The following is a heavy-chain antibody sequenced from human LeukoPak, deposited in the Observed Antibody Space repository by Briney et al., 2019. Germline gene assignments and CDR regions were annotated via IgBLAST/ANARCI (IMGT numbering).Heavy chain of an antibody. V-gene: IGHV4-30-4*01. D-gene: IGHD6-13*01. J-gene: IGHJ4*02. Sequence: PSETLSLTCSVSGGSISSGDYYWTWIRQPPGKGLEWIGYVYYTGGTDYNPSLRSRVTISVDTSKNQFSLKLTSVTAADTAVYYCARGNGEQQPTGDYWGQGTLVTVSS. CDR1: GGSISSGDYY. CDR2: VYYTGGT. CDR3: ARGNGEQQPTGDY.